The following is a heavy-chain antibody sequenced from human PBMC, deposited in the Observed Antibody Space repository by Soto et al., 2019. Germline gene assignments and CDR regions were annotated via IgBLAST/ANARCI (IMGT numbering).Heavy chain of an antibody. CDR2: IIPILGIA. D-gene: IGHD2-2*01. V-gene: IGHV1-69*02. J-gene: IGHJ4*02. CDR3: ARLNGCSSTSCYPGGGFDY. CDR1: GGTFSSYT. Sequence: QVQLVQSGAEVKKPGSSVKVSCKASGGTFSSYTISWVRQAPGQGLEWMGRIIPILGIANYAQKFQGRVTITADKSTSKAYMELSSLRSEDTAVYYCARLNGCSSTSCYPGGGFDYWGQGTLVTVSS.